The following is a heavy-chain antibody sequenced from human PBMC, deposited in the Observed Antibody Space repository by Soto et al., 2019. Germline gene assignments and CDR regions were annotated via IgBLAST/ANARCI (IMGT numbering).Heavy chain of an antibody. V-gene: IGHV4-59*01. J-gene: IGHJ4*02. CDR3: ARGASNWQYFDY. D-gene: IGHD4-4*01. CDR1: DASIRGYY. Sequence: SETLSLTCTVSDASIRGYYWSWIQQPPGKGLEWIGYFHYSGISNYNSSLKSRVTMSLDTSKNQFSLKLSSVSAADTAIYYCARGASNWQYFDYWGQGALVTVSS. CDR2: FHYSGIS.